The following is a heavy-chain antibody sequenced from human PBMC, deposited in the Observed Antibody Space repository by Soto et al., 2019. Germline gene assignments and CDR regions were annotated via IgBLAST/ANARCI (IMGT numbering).Heavy chain of an antibody. Sequence: SETLSLTCTVSGGSISSYYWSWIRQPPGKGLEWIGYIYYSGSTNYNPSLRSRVTISVDTSKNQFSLKLSSVTAADTAVYYCARGYPGRYYYGSGSYYGVYYDYWGQGTLVTVSS. CDR3: ARGYPGRYYYGSGSYYGVYYDY. V-gene: IGHV4-59*01. CDR1: GGSISSYY. J-gene: IGHJ4*02. CDR2: IYYSGST. D-gene: IGHD3-10*01.